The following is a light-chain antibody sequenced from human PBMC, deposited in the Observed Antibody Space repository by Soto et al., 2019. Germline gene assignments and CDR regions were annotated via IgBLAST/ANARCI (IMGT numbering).Light chain of an antibody. CDR3: QQRSIWPLT. CDR2: DAS. Sequence: EIVLTQSPAPLSFSPGERATLSCRATENLRTFLAWYQQKAGQAPRLLIYDASNRATGIPDRFSGSGSGTDFTLTISNLEPEDSAVYYCQQRSIWPLTFGGGTKVDIK. J-gene: IGKJ4*01. CDR1: ENLRTF. V-gene: IGKV3-11*01.